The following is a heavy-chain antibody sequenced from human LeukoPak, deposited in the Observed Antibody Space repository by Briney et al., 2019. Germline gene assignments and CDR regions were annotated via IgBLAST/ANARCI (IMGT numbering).Heavy chain of an antibody. CDR2: IYHSGTT. V-gene: IGHV4-4*02. CDR3: ARVLAAAPSYYYGMDV. CDR1: GGSISSSNW. D-gene: IGHD6-25*01. J-gene: IGHJ6*02. Sequence: SGTLSLTCAVSGGSISSSNWWSWVRQPPGKGLEWIGEIYHSGTTNYNPSLKSRVTISVDKSKNQFSLKLNSVTAADTAVYYCARVLAAAPSYYYGMDVWGQGTTVTVSS.